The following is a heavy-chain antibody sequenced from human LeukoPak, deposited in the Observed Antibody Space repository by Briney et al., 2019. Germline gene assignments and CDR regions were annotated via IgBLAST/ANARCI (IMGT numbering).Heavy chain of an antibody. CDR3: GKNRYSGSLSPFDI. Sequence: SPRLSCAASGFTFSSYGMHWVRQAPGKGLEWVAVISYDGSNKYYADSVKGRFTISRDNSKNTLYLQMSSLRVDDTAVYYCGKNRYSGSLSPFDIWGQGTMVTVSS. CDR2: ISYDGSNK. CDR1: GFTFSSYG. V-gene: IGHV3-30*18. D-gene: IGHD1-26*01. J-gene: IGHJ3*02.